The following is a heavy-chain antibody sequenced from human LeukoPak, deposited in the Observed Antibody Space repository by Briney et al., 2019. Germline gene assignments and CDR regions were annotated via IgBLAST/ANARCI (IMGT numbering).Heavy chain of an antibody. V-gene: IGHV3-23*01. J-gene: IGHJ4*01. Sequence: GGSLRLSCAASGFTFSNSAMSWVRQAPGKGLEWVSTLSGSGITTYYADSVKGRFTISRDNSRNTLYLQTNSLRAEDTAVYYCAKGIYSSGWSYFDYWGHGTLVTVSS. CDR2: LSGSGITT. D-gene: IGHD6-19*01. CDR1: GFTFSNSA. CDR3: AKGIYSSGWSYFDY.